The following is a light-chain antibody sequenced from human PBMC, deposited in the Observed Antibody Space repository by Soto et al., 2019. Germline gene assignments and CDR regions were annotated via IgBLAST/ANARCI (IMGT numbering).Light chain of an antibody. Sequence: DIQMTQSPSTLSASVGDRVTITCRASQNINIWLAWYQQKPGKAPKLLIYKASSLEGGVPSRFSGSGSGTEFTLTISSLQPDDFATYYCQQYNSYWTFGQGTKVEIK. CDR1: QNINIW. CDR3: QQYNSYWT. V-gene: IGKV1-5*03. CDR2: KAS. J-gene: IGKJ1*01.